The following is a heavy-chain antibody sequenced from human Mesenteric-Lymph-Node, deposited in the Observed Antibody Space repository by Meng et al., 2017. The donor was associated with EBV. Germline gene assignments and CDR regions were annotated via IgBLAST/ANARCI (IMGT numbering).Heavy chain of an antibody. J-gene: IGHJ4*02. V-gene: IGHV4-39*01. D-gene: IGHD3-3*01. CDR1: GDSITSTTHY. CDR3: ARRSDWSGYYRIDS. CDR2: VYYTGST. Sequence: QVQLQESGPELLKPSEXLSLTCTVSGDSITSTTHYWGWVRQPPGKGLVWIGTVYYTGSTYYNPSLESRITMSIDTSQNQFSLKLSSVTAADTAVYYCARRSDWSGYYRIDSWGQGTLVTVSS.